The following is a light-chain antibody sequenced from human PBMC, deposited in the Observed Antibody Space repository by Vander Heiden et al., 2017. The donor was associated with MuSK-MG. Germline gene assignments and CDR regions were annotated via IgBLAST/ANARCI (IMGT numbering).Light chain of an antibody. CDR3: SSYTSSSTLEV. Sequence: QSALTQPAAVSGSSGQSFTISCTGTSSDVGGYNYVSWYQQRTGKAPKLMIYDVSNRPSGVSKRFSGSKSGNTASLTISGLQAEDEADYYCSSYTSSSTLEVFGGGTKLTVL. CDR1: SSDVGGYNY. V-gene: IGLV2-14*01. J-gene: IGLJ2*01. CDR2: DVS.